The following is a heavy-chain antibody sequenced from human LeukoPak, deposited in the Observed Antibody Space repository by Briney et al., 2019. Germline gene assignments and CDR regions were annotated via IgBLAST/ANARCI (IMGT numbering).Heavy chain of an antibody. J-gene: IGHJ5*02. CDR3: ARVESMFDYGGNSDLPGWFDP. V-gene: IGHV3-53*04. CDR2: IYSGGST. Sequence: GGSLRLSCAASGFTFSTYAVNWVRQAPGKGLEWVSVIYSGGSTYYADSVKGRFTISRHNSKNTLYLQMNSLRAEDTAVYYCARVESMFDYGGNSDLPGWFDPWGQGTLVTVSS. D-gene: IGHD4-23*01. CDR1: GFTFSTYA.